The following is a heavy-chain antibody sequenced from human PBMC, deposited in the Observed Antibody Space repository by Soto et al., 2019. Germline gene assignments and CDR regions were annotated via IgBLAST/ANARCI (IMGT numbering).Heavy chain of an antibody. J-gene: IGHJ4*02. CDR1: GFTFSSYG. Sequence: GGSLRLSCAASGFTFSSYGMHWVRQAPGKGLEWVAVISYDGSNKYYADSVKGRFTISRDNSKNTLYLQMNSLRAEDTAVYYWAKGLTPPQGRAHTYYFDYWGQGTLVTVSS. V-gene: IGHV3-30*18. D-gene: IGHD3-16*01. CDR2: ISYDGSNK. CDR3: AKGLTPPQGRAHTYYFDY.